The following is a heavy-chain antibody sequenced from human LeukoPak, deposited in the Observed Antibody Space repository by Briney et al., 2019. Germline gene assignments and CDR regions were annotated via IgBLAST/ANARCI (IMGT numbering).Heavy chain of an antibody. CDR3: ARGANYYDSSGYYSNWFDP. V-gene: IGHV3-7*03. D-gene: IGHD3-22*01. J-gene: IGHJ5*02. Sequence: GGSLRLSCAASGFTFSNYWMSWVRQAPGKGLQWVANIKQDGSEKYYVDSVKGRFTISRDNAKKSLYLQMNSLRAEDTAVYYCARGANYYDSSGYYSNWFDPWGQGTLVTVSS. CDR2: IKQDGSEK. CDR1: GFTFSNYW.